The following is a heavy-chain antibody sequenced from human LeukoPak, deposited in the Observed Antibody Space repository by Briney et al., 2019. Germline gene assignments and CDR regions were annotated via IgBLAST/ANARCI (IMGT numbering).Heavy chain of an antibody. CDR2: IYYSGST. D-gene: IGHD3-10*01. J-gene: IGHJ4*02. CDR1: GGSISSSSYY. V-gene: IGHV4-39*07. Sequence: SETLSLTCTVSGGSISSSSYYWGWIRQPPGKGLEWIGSIYYSGSTYYNPSLKSRVTISVDTSKNQFSLNLSSVTAADTAVYYCARDLISLGGSGSYYFDYWGQGTLVTVSS. CDR3: ARDLISLGGSGSYYFDY.